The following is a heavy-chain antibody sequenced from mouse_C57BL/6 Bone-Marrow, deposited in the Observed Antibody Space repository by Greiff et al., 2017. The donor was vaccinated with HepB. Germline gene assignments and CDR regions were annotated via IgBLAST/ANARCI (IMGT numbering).Heavy chain of an antibody. V-gene: IGHV1-64*01. D-gene: IGHD2-1*01. CDR3: ARGGYYGNSAWFAY. J-gene: IGHJ3*01. CDR1: GYTFTSYW. CDR2: IHPNSGST. Sequence: QVQLQQPGAELVKPGASVKLSCKASGYTFTSYWMHWVKQRPGQGLEWIGMIHPNSGSTNYNEKFKSKATLTVDKSSSTAYMQLSSLTSEDSAVYYCARGGYYGNSAWFAYWGRGTLVTVSA.